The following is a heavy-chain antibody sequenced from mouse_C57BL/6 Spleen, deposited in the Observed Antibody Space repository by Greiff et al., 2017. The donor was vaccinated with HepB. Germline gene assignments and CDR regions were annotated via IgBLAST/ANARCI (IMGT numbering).Heavy chain of an antibody. V-gene: IGHV5-6*01. CDR2: ISSGGSYT. D-gene: IGHD1-1*01. J-gene: IGHJ1*03. Sequence: DVHLVESGGDLVKPGGSLKLSCAASGFTFSSYGMSWVRQTPDKRLEWVATISSGGSYTYYPDSVKGRFTISRDNAKNTLYLQMSSLKSEDTAMYYCARSFLTTVVATDFDVWGTGTTVTVSS. CDR3: ARSFLTTVVATDFDV. CDR1: GFTFSSYG.